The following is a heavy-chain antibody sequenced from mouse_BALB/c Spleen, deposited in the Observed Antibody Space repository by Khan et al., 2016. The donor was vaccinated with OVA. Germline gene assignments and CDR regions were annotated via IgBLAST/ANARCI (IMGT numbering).Heavy chain of an antibody. J-gene: IGHJ4*01. CDR1: GFSLTNYG. CDR2: IWSDGST. CDR3: ARQPYYHYYIMDY. D-gene: IGHD2-10*01. Sequence: QVQLKESGPGLVAPSQSLSITCTISGFSLTNYGVHWVRQPPGKGLEWLVVIWSDGSTSYNSALNSRLIISTDNSKSQVFLKMNSIQTDDTAMYYCARQPYYHYYIMDYWGQGTSVTVSS. V-gene: IGHV2-6-1*01.